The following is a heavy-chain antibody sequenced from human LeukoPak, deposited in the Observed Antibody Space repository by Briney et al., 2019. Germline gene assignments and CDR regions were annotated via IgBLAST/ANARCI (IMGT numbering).Heavy chain of an antibody. CDR2: INHSGST. CDR3: ARGGIRYFDY. V-gene: IGHV4-34*01. CDR1: GGSFSGYY. Sequence: SETLSLTCAVYGGSFSGYYWSWIRQPPGKGLEWIGEINHSGSTNYNPSLKSRVTISVDTSKNQFSLKLSSVTAADMAVYYCARGGIRYFDYWGQGTLVTVSS. D-gene: IGHD3-3*02. J-gene: IGHJ4*02.